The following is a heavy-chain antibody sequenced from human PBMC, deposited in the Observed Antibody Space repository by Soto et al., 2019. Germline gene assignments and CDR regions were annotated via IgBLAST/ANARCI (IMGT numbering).Heavy chain of an antibody. CDR3: AKDRSSVRYFGPVDAFDI. J-gene: IGHJ3*02. Sequence: CLRLSSAASWLTLCDYDVGGIRQAPGKGLEWVSYIRGSGTTISYADSVRGRFTISRDNAKNTLYLQMNSLRAEDTAVYYCAKDRSSVRYFGPVDAFDIWGQGTMVTVSS. V-gene: IGHV3-11*01. CDR2: IRGSGTTI. CDR1: WLTLCDYD. D-gene: IGHD3-9*01.